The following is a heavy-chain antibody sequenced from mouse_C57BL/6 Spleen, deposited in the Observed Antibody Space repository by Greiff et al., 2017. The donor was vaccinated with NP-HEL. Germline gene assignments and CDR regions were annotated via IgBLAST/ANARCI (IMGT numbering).Heavy chain of an antibody. CDR3: ARSDDGYYAFAY. V-gene: IGHV1-55*01. CDR2: IYPGSGST. Sequence: QVQLQQPGAELVKPGASVKMSCKASGYTFTSYWITWVKQRPGQGLEWIGDIYPGSGSTNYNEKFKSKATLTVDTSSSTAYMQLSSLTSEDSAVYYWARSDDGYYAFAYWGQGTLVTVSA. D-gene: IGHD2-3*01. J-gene: IGHJ3*01. CDR1: GYTFTSYW.